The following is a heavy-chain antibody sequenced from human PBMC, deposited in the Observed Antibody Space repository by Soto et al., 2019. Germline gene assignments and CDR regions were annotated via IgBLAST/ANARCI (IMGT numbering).Heavy chain of an antibody. CDR3: SREPMVRGVLFDY. J-gene: IGHJ4*02. CDR1: GYTFTGYY. CDR2: INPNSGGT. D-gene: IGHD3-10*01. V-gene: IGHV1-2*02. Sequence: AASVKVSCKASGYTFTGYYMHWVRQAPGQGLEWMGWINPNSGGTNYAQKFQGRVTMTRDTSISTAYMELSRLRSDDTAVYYYSREPMVRGVLFDYWGQGTLVTVSS.